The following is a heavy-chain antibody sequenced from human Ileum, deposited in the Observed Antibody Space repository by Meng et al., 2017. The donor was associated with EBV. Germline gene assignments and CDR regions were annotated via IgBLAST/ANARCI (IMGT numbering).Heavy chain of an antibody. CDR3: AKEEVSRRFDY. V-gene: IGHV3-30*18. Sequence: QVERVESGVGLVPPGRPLRLSCAASGFTFSDYGMHWVRQAPGKGLEWVAVISYDGSTKYYVDSVKGRFTISRDNSKSTLYLQMNSLRDEDTAVYYCAKEEVSRRFDYWGQGTLVTVSS. J-gene: IGHJ4*02. CDR2: ISYDGSTK. CDR1: GFTFSDYG. D-gene: IGHD5/OR15-5a*01.